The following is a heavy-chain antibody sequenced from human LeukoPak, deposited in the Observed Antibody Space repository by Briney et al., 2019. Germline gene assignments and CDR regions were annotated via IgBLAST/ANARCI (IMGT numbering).Heavy chain of an antibody. CDR2: IKSKTDGGTT. J-gene: IGHJ4*02. Sequence: SGGSLRLSCAASGFTFSHAWMSWVRQAPGKGLEWVGRIKSKTDGGTTDYAAPVKGRFTISRDDSKNTLYLQMNSLRAEDTAVYYCAKASAMIVVVSKHFDYWGQGTLVTVSS. V-gene: IGHV3-15*01. CDR1: GFTFSHAW. D-gene: IGHD3-22*01. CDR3: AKASAMIVVVSKHFDY.